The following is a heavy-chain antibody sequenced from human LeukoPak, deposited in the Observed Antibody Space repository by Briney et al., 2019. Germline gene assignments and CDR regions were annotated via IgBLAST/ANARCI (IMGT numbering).Heavy chain of an antibody. CDR1: GGSISSYY. V-gene: IGHV4-59*08. J-gene: IGHJ5*02. CDR3: ARHVGDFGIARWFDP. Sequence: PAETLSLTCTVSGGSISSYYWSWIRQPPGKGLEGSGYIYYRRSTNYNPSLKSRVTISVDTSKNQFPLKLSSVTAADTAVYYCARHVGDFGIARWFDPWGGGTLVTVSS. D-gene: IGHD2-21*01. CDR2: IYYRRST.